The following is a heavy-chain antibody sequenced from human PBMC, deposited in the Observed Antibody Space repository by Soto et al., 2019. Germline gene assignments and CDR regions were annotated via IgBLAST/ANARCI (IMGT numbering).Heavy chain of an antibody. V-gene: IGHV1-24*01. CDR3: ATARICSQCQYFDL. CDR2: FDPEDGET. D-gene: IGHD3-10*02. J-gene: IGHJ2*01. Sequence: ASVKVSCKVSGYTLTELSMHWVRQAPGKGLEWMGGFDPEDGETIYAQKFQGRVTMTEDTSTDTAYMELSSLRSEDSSVYYCATARICSQCQYFDLWGRGTLVTVSS. CDR1: GYTLTELS.